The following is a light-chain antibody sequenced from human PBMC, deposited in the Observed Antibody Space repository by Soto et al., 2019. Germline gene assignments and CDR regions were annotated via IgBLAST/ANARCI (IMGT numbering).Light chain of an antibody. CDR1: SSDVGSYNL. CDR3: CSYAGNYV. CDR2: EGS. J-gene: IGLJ1*01. V-gene: IGLV2-23*01. Sequence: QSVLTQPASVSGSPGQSITISCTGTSSDVGSYNLVSWYQQHPGKAPKLMIYEGSKRPSGVSNRFSGSKSGNTASLTISGLQAEDEADYYCCSYAGNYVFGTGTKSPS.